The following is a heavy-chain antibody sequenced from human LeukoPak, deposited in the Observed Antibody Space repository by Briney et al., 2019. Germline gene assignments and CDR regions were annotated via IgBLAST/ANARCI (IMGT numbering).Heavy chain of an antibody. CDR2: MRYDGST. V-gene: IGHV4-59*11. Sequence: PSETLSLTCIVSGGSISTHYWNWIRQPPGEGLEWIGYMRYDGSTNYNPSLKSRVIISMDTSKNQLSLKLTSVTAADTAVYYCAKALPLYDFWSAIGYWGQGTLITVSS. J-gene: IGHJ4*02. CDR3: AKALPLYDFWSAIGY. CDR1: GGSISTHY. D-gene: IGHD3-3*01.